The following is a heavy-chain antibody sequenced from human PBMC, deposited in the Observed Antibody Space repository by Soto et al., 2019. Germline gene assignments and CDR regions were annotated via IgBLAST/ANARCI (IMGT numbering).Heavy chain of an antibody. Sequence: TLCLTWAVAAGYRGGLVDSGSWIRQSPLKRLEWIGYVYYSGTTNYNPSLKSRVTISVDLSKDQFSLRLSSVTTADTALYYCARTTAVPNPPRSRYFFDYCGQGILVTGSS. CDR3: ARTTAVPNPPRSRYFFDY. CDR2: VYYSGTT. CDR1: AGYRGGLVDS. V-gene: IGHV4-61*08. J-gene: IGHJ4*02. D-gene: IGHD4-17*01.